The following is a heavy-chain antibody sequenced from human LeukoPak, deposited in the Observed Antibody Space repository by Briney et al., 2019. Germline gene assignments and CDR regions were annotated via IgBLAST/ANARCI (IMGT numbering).Heavy chain of an antibody. J-gene: IGHJ3*01. Sequence: ASVKVSCKASGYTFTNYGISWVRQAPGQGLEWMGWITTYNGDTIYAQKLQGRVSMTRDTYTKTAYMELRSLRSDDTAVYFCARLLYGSARDAFVWGQGTMVTVS. CDR3: ARLLYGSARDAFV. V-gene: IGHV1-18*01. CDR2: ITTYNGDT. D-gene: IGHD3-10*01. CDR1: GYTFTNYG.